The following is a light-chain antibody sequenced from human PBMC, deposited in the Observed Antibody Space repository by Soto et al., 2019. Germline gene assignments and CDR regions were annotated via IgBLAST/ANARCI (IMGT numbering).Light chain of an antibody. Sequence: DIQMTQSPSTLSASVGDRVTITCRASQSIDRWLAWYQQRPGRAPKLLSYDVAHLETGVPSRFSDSGSETEFTLTISSLQPDDFAIYYCQQYNRYPLTFAGGTRVGIK. J-gene: IGKJ4*01. CDR2: DVA. V-gene: IGKV1-5*01. CDR3: QQYNRYPLT. CDR1: QSIDRW.